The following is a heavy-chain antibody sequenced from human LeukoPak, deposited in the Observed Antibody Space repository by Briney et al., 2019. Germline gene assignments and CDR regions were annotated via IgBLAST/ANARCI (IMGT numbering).Heavy chain of an antibody. CDR2: IRYDGSNK. J-gene: IGHJ3*02. Sequence: GGSLRLSCAASGFTFSSYGMHWVRQAPGKGLEWVAFIRYDGSNKYYADSVKGRFTISRDNSKNTLYLQMNSLRAEDTAVYYCANIPGIAAAGTGPTTPEDAFDIWGQGTMVTVSS. D-gene: IGHD6-13*01. CDR1: GFTFSSYG. CDR3: ANIPGIAAAGTGPTTPEDAFDI. V-gene: IGHV3-30*02.